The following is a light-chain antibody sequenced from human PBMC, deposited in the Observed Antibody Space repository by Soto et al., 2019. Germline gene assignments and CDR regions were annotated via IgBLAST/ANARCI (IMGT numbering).Light chain of an antibody. J-gene: IGKJ4*01. Sequence: EIVMTQSPATLSVSPGGRATLSCRARQSVSSNLAWYQQKPGQAPRLLIYGASTRATGIPARFSGSGSGTEFTLTISSLQSADFAVYSCQQYNNWPPLTFGGGTKVEIK. CDR3: QQYNNWPPLT. V-gene: IGKV3-15*01. CDR1: QSVSSN. CDR2: GAS.